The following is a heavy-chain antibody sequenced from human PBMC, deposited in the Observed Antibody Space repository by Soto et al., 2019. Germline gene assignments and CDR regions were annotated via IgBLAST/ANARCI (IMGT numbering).Heavy chain of an antibody. V-gene: IGHV3-48*01. CDR3: ARDLSWGSNWYYYMDV. CDR1: GVTFRSYW. D-gene: IGHD7-27*01. J-gene: IGHJ6*03. CDR2: ISSSSSVI. Sequence: GSLRLSCAASGVTFRSYWMNWVRQAPGKGLECVSYISSSSSVIDYADSVKGRFTVSRDNARNSLYLQMNSLRAEDTAVYYCARDLSWGSNWYYYMDVWGKGTTVTVSS.